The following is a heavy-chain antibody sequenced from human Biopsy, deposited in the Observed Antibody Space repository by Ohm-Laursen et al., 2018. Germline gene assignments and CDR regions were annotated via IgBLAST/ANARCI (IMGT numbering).Heavy chain of an antibody. CDR2: VYYSGTT. CDR3: ARGTGRYYVYGAFDI. D-gene: IGHD1-26*01. CDR1: GGSISSDW. V-gene: IGHV4-59*12. J-gene: IGHJ3*02. Sequence: GTLSLTCTVSGGSISSDWWSWIRQTPGKGLEWIGYVYYSGTTTYNPSLRSRVTISVDTSKNQFSLNLRSVTAADTAVYYCARGTGRYYVYGAFDIWGQGTVVTVSS.